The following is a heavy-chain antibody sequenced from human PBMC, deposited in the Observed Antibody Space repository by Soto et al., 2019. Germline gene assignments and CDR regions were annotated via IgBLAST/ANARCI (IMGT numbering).Heavy chain of an antibody. CDR1: GFTFTNAW. Sequence: GGSLRLSCAASGFTFTNAWMNWVRQAPGKGLEWVGRIKSKTDGGTTDYAAPVKGRFTISRDDSKNTLYLQMNSLKAEDTAVYYCTTDYYYDTSVYYYVAYWGQGTLVTVSS. D-gene: IGHD3-22*01. V-gene: IGHV3-15*07. CDR3: TTDYYYDTSVYYYVAY. CDR2: IKSKTDGGTT. J-gene: IGHJ4*02.